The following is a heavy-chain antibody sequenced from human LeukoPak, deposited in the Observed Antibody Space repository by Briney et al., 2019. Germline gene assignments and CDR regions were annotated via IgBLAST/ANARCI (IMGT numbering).Heavy chain of an antibody. CDR2: ISSNGTST. D-gene: IGHD5-24*01. J-gene: IGHJ3*02. Sequence: GGSLRLSCSASRFTFSNYAMHWVRQAPGKGLEYVSAISSNGTSTYYADSVKGRFTISRDNSKNTLYLQMNSLRAEDTAVYYCARGGDGYNYAFDMWGQGTMVTVSS. V-gene: IGHV3-64*04. CDR3: ARGGDGYNYAFDM. CDR1: RFTFSNYA.